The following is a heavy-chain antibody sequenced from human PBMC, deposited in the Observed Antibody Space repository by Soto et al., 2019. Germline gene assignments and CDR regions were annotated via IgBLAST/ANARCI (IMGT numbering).Heavy chain of an antibody. CDR3: AAEGYCSGGSCSYGMDV. D-gene: IGHD2-15*01. CDR1: GFTFTSSA. V-gene: IGHV1-58*01. J-gene: IGHJ6*02. Sequence: GASVKVSCKASGFTFTSSAVQWVRQARGQRLEWIGWIVVGSGNTNYAQKFQERVTITRDMSTSTAYMELSSLRSEDTAVYYCAAEGYCSGGSCSYGMDVWGQGTTVTVYS. CDR2: IVVGSGNT.